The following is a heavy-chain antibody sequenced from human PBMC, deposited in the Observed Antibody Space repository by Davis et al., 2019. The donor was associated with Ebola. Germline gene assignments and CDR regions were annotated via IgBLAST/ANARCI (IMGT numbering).Heavy chain of an antibody. CDR1: GYSFTSYW. J-gene: IGHJ2*01. CDR2: IDPSDSYT. D-gene: IGHD2-15*01. V-gene: IGHV5-10-1*01. CDR3: ARVEGGSSYWYFDL. Sequence: GESLKISCKGSGYSFTSYWISWVRQMPGKGLEWMGRIDPSDSYTNYSPSFQGHVTISADKSISTAYLQWSSLKASDTAMYYCARVEGGSSYWYFDLWGRGTLVTVPS.